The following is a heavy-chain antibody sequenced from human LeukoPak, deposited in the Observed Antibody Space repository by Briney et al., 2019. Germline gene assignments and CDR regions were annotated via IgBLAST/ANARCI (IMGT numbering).Heavy chain of an antibody. CDR2: ISAYNGNT. J-gene: IGHJ4*02. CDR3: ARDLGSVKDC. V-gene: IGHV1-18*01. D-gene: IGHD2-15*01. Sequence: ASVKVSCKASGGTFSSYAISWVRQAPGQGLEWMGWISAYNGNTNYAQKLQGRVTMTTDTSTSTAYMELRSLRSDDTAVYYCARDLGSVKDCWGQGTLVTVSS. CDR1: GGTFSSYA.